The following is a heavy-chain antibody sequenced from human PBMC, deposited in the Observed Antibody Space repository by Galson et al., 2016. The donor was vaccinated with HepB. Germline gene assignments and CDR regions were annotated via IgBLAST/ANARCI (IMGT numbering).Heavy chain of an antibody. CDR1: GFAFSTYA. V-gene: IGHV3-23*01. J-gene: IGHJ5*02. Sequence: SLRLSCAASGFAFSTYAMNWVRQAPGRGLEWVSTISADVDVTHYADSVRGRFTISRDNSKNTLYLQVDSLKVEDTAIYYCARQYVHGFLVWFDPWGQGTLVTVSS. D-gene: IGHD3-10*02. CDR3: ARQYVHGFLVWFDP. CDR2: ISADVDVT.